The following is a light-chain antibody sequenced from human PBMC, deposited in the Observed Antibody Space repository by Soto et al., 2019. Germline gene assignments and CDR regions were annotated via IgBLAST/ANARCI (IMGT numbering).Light chain of an antibody. CDR2: GAS. V-gene: IGKV3-15*01. J-gene: IGKJ5*01. CDR3: QQYNNWPPWT. Sequence: IVMTQSPATLSVSPWERATLSCRASQSVSSNLAWYQQKPGQAPSLLIYGASTRATGTPARFSGSGSGTEFTLTISSLQSEDFAVYYCQQYNNWPPWTFGQGTRLEIK. CDR1: QSVSSN.